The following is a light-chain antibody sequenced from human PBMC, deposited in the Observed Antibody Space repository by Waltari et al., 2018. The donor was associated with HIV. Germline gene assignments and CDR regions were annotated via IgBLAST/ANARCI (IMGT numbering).Light chain of an antibody. Sequence: EIVLTQYPGTLSLSPGERATISCRASQSVSSSNLAWYQQKPGQAPRLLIYGASSRATGIPDRFSGSGSGTDFTLTISRLEPEDFAVYYCQQYGSSSWTFGQGTKVEIK. CDR2: GAS. CDR3: QQYGSSSWT. V-gene: IGKV3-20*01. J-gene: IGKJ1*01. CDR1: QSVSSSN.